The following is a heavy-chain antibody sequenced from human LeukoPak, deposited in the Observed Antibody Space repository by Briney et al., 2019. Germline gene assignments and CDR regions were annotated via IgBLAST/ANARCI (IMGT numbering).Heavy chain of an antibody. D-gene: IGHD3-3*01. CDR1: GFTFSSYW. Sequence: GESLRLSCAASGFTFSSYWISWVRQAPGKVLEWVANIKQDGSEKYYVDSVKGRFTIYRGNAKNSLYLQMNSLRAEDTAVYYCARGSRFGVVGRDAFDIWGQGTMVTVSS. CDR3: ARGSRFGVVGRDAFDI. V-gene: IGHV3-7*01. J-gene: IGHJ3*02. CDR2: IKQDGSEK.